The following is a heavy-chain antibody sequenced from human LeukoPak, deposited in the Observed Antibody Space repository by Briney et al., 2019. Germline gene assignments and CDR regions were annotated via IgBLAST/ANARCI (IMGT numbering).Heavy chain of an antibody. D-gene: IGHD2-15*01. CDR2: ISGSGGST. CDR3: ANNPYCSGGSCYLMGLDY. CDR1: GFTFSSYA. Sequence: GGSLRLSCAASGFTFSSYAMSWVRQAPGKGLEWVSAISGSGGSTYYADSVKGRFTISRDNSKNTLYLQMNSPRAEDTAVYYCANNPYCSGGSCYLMGLDYWGQGTLVTVSS. J-gene: IGHJ4*02. V-gene: IGHV3-23*01.